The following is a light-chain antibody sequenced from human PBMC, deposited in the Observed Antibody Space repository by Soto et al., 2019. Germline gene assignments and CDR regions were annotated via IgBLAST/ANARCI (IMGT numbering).Light chain of an antibody. V-gene: IGKV3-15*01. CDR3: QQYNNWPRT. CDR2: GAS. CDR1: QSVSSD. Sequence: EIVMTQSPATLSVSPGERATLSCRASQSVSSDLAWYLHKSGQAPRLLIYGASTRATGFPARFSGSGSGTEFTLTISSLQSEDFAVYYCQQYNNWPRTFGQGTKVDIK. J-gene: IGKJ1*01.